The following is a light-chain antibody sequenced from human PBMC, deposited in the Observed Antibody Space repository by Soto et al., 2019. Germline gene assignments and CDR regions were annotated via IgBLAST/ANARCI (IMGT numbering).Light chain of an antibody. CDR3: CSYAGTYSYV. CDR1: SSDVGGYNY. V-gene: IGLV2-11*01. J-gene: IGLJ1*01. CDR2: DVS. Sequence: QSVLTRPRSVSGSPGQSVTISCTGTSSDVGGYNYVSWYQQHPDKAPKLMISDVSKRPSGVPDRFSGSKSGNTASLTISGLQAEDEADYYCCSYAGTYSYVFGTGTKVTVL.